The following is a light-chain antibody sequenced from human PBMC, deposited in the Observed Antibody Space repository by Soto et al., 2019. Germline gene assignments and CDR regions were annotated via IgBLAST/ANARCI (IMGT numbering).Light chain of an antibody. CDR2: DVT. V-gene: IGLV2-14*01. CDR3: SSYTNTSADV. Sequence: QSALTQPASVSGSPGQSITISCTGTSSDVGGYYSVSWYQQHPGKAPKLMIYDVTNRPSGVSNRFSGSKSGNTASLTISGLQAAAEACYYCSSYTNTSADVFGTGTKVTVL. CDR1: SSDVGGYYS. J-gene: IGLJ1*01.